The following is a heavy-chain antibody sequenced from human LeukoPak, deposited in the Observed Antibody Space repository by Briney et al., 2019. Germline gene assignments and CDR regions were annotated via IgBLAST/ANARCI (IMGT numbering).Heavy chain of an antibody. CDR3: ARARYSGSYYYYYCYMDV. D-gene: IGHD1-26*01. CDR1: GYTFTGYY. J-gene: IGHJ6*03. Sequence: ASVKVSCKASGYTFTGYYMHWVRQAPGQGLEWMGIINPSGGSTSYAQKFQGRVTMTRDMSTSTVYMELSSLRSEDTAVYYCARARYSGSYYYYYCYMDVWGKGTTVTVSS. CDR2: INPSGGST. V-gene: IGHV1-46*01.